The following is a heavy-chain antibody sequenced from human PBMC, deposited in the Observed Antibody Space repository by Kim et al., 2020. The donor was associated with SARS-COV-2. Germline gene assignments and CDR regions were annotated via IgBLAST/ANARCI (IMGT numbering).Heavy chain of an antibody. V-gene: IGHV3-7*03. CDR3: GKGMDV. CDR1: GFTFSNYW. Sequence: GGSLRLSCAASGFTFSNYWMSWVRQAPGRGLEWAANIKEDGSQKYYVDSVKGRFTISRDNAKNLVYLQMNSLRAEDTAVYYCGKGMDVWGQGTTVTVSS. J-gene: IGHJ6*02. CDR2: IKEDGSQK.